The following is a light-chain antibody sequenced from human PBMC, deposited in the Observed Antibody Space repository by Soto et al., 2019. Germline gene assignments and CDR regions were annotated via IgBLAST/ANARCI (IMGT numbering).Light chain of an antibody. J-gene: IGLJ2*01. CDR1: SSDVGAYNY. V-gene: IGLV2-11*01. CDR2: DVT. CDR3: CSYAGTSGLI. Sequence: QSALTQPRSVSGSPGQSVTISCTGTSSDVGAYNYVSWYQHHPGRAPKLMICDVTKRASGVPDRFSGSKSGNTASLTISGLQAEDEADYYCCSYAGTSGLIVGGGTKVTVL.